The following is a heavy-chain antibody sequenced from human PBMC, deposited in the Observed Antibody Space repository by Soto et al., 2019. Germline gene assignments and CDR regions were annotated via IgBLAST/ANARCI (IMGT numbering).Heavy chain of an antibody. CDR3: ATLGGGSGNYYYYYGMDV. D-gene: IGHD3-10*01. Sequence: GGSLRLSCAASGFTFSSYAMHWVRQAPGKGLEWVAVISYDGSTYYADSVKGRFTISRDNSKNTLYLQMNSLRAEDTAVYYCATLGGGSGNYYYYYGMDVWGQGTTVTVSS. V-gene: IGHV3-30*14. CDR2: ISYDGST. J-gene: IGHJ6*02. CDR1: GFTFSSYA.